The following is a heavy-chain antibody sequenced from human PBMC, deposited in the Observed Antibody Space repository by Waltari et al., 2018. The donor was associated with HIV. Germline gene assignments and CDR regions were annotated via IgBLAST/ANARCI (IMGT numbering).Heavy chain of an antibody. CDR3: ARGRYYGMDV. CDR2: INSDGSST. J-gene: IGHJ6*02. V-gene: IGHV3-74*01. CDR1: GFTFSTFW. Sequence: EVQLVESGGGLVQPGGSLRLSCAASGFTFSTFWMHWVRQTPGQGLVWVSGINSDGSSTTYADSVKGRFTISRDNPKNTLYLQMSSLRAEDTAVYFCARGRYYGMDVWGQGTTVTVSS.